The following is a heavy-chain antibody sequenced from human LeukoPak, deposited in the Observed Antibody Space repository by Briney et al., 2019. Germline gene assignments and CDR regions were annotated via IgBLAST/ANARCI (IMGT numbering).Heavy chain of an antibody. Sequence: PSETLSLTCAVYGGSFSGYYWSWIRQPPGKGLEWIGEINHSGSTNYNPSPKSRVTISVDTSKNQFSLKLSSVTAADTAVYYCAREGSVNYYYYMDVWGKGTTVTVSS. V-gene: IGHV4-34*01. J-gene: IGHJ6*03. CDR2: INHSGST. CDR3: AREGSVNYYYYMDV. D-gene: IGHD3-10*01. CDR1: GGSFSGYY.